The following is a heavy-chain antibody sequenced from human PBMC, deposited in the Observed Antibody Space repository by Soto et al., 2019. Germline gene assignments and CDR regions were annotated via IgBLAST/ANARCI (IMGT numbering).Heavy chain of an antibody. J-gene: IGHJ4*02. D-gene: IGHD3-10*01. CDR1: GGSISSTNW. CDR2: IYHSGST. Sequence: QVQLQESGPGLVKPSGTLSLTCAVSGGSISSTNWWSWVRQPPGKGLEWIGEIYHSGSTNYNPSLKSRVTISLEKSKNQFSLNLSSVTAADTAVYYCARDVGYYGSGGNDYWGQGTLVTVSS. V-gene: IGHV4-4*02. CDR3: ARDVGYYGSGGNDY.